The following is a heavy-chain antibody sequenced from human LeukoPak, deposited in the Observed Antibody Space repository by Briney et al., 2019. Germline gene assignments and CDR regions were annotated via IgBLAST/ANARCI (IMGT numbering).Heavy chain of an antibody. J-gene: IGHJ4*02. CDR3: ARDRPHYGDDY. D-gene: IGHD4/OR15-4a*01. V-gene: IGHV3-21*01. CDR1: GFTFSDYS. Sequence: GGSLRLSCAASGFTFSDYSMNWVRQAPGKGLEWVSSITSSSSYIYHADSVKGRFTISRDNAKNSLYLQMNSLRAEDTAVYYCARDRPHYGDDYWGQGTLLTVSS. CDR2: ITSSSSYI.